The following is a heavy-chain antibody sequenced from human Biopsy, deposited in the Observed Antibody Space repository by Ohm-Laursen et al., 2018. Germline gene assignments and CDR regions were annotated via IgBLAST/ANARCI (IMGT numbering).Heavy chain of an antibody. CDR3: ARELGNGMDV. J-gene: IGHJ6*02. CDR1: GFTFSDYY. V-gene: IGHV3-11*01. Sequence: GSLRLSCTASGFTFSDYYMNWIRQAPGKGLEWVSFITNTGRTVYADSVKGRFTISRDNADNSLHLQMKSLRAEDTAVYYCARELGNGMDVWGQRTTVTVSS. CDR2: ITNTGRTV.